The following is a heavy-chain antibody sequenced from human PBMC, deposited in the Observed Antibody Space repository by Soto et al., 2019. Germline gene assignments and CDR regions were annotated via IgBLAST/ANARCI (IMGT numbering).Heavy chain of an antibody. D-gene: IGHD6-13*01. J-gene: IGHJ4*02. CDR3: AKDDAGHPDF. V-gene: IGHV1-2*04. Sequence: ASVKVSCKASGFTFTGYYMHWVRQAPGQGLEWIGWINPNSGVANYAQKFHDWVTITRDTSITTAYMELSGLKSGDTAVYFCAKDDAGHPDFWGQGTLVTVSS. CDR2: INPNSGVA. CDR1: GFTFTGYY.